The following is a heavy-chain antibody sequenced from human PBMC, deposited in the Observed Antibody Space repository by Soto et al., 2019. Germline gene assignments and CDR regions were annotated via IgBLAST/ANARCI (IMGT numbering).Heavy chain of an antibody. J-gene: IGHJ6*02. CDR3: AREAGSSRYYYGLDV. D-gene: IGHD6-6*01. Sequence: PGWSLKLSCAASGVIVSTNYMTWVRQAPGKGLEWASVIHSDDSTYYADSVKGRFTISRDNSKNTLFLQLNSLRAEDTAVYYCAREAGSSRYYYGLDVWGQGTTVTVSS. V-gene: IGHV3-53*01. CDR2: IHSDDST. CDR1: GVIVSTNY.